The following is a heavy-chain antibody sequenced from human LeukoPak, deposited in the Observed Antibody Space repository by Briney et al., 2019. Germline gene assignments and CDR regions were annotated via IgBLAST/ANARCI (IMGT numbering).Heavy chain of an antibody. V-gene: IGHV4-59*01. Sequence: SETLSLTCTVSGGSISSYYWSWIRQPPGKGLEWIGCIYYSGYTNYKSSLKSRVTISVDTSKNQFSLKLGSVTAADTAVYYCARTTMVRGTYYMDVWGKGTTVTVSS. D-gene: IGHD3-10*01. CDR3: ARTTMVRGTYYMDV. CDR2: IYYSGYT. CDR1: GGSISSYY. J-gene: IGHJ6*03.